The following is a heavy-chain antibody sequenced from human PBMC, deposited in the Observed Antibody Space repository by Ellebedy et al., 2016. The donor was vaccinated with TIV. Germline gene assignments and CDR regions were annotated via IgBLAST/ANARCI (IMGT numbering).Heavy chain of an antibody. V-gene: IGHV3-23*01. J-gene: IGHJ4*02. CDR2: LSTSGDIT. CDR3: AKIENGHDYDDSGFGY. D-gene: IGHD4-17*01. Sequence: GESLKISCAASVFTFSSYAMSCVRQAPGKGLEWVSGLSTSGDITYYAESVRDRLTISRDNSKSTLYLQMNSLRAEDTALYYCAKIENGHDYDDSGFGYWGQGTLVTVSS. CDR1: VFTFSSYA.